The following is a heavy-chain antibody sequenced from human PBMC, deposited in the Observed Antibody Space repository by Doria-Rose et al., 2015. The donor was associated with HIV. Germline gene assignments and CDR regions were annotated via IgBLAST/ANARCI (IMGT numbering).Heavy chain of an antibody. D-gene: IGHD3-3*01. Sequence: ESGPGLVKPSETLSLTCSVSGASVSSRGYYWNWIRQVPGKGLESLGYTYYTGTSDYSPSLKSRLNMAVDTSKNQFSLRLSFVTVADTAVYYCARMGSYRELDYWGQGALVIVPT. CDR3: ARMGSYRELDY. CDR1: GASVSSRGYY. CDR2: TYYTGTS. V-gene: IGHV4-31*03. J-gene: IGHJ4*02.